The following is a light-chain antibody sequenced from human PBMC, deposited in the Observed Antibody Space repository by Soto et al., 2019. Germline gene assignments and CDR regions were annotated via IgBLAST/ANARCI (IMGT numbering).Light chain of an antibody. CDR3: QLYSGSPWT. J-gene: IGKJ1*01. CDR1: QTISHKY. V-gene: IGKV3-20*01. Sequence: VVLTQSPGTLSLSPGERATLSCRASQTISHKYLAWFQQKDGQAPRLLIHSVSVRATGAPDRFSGSGSGTDFALTLSGLEPEDCAVYYCQLYSGSPWTVGQGTKVEV. CDR2: SVS.